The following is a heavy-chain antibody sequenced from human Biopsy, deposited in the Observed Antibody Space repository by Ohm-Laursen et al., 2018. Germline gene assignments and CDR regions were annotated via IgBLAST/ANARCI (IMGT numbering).Heavy chain of an antibody. CDR2: IWYDGTNK. J-gene: IGHJ6*02. CDR3: AKVHDSGYYYYSMDV. D-gene: IGHD3-16*01. V-gene: IGHV3-33*06. Sequence: SLRLSCTASGFSFSDYGMHWVRQAPGRGLEWVAVIWYDGTNKYYAESVEGRFTISRDNSKSMVYLQMGSLTVEDTAVYYCAKVHDSGYYYYSMDVWGQGTTVTVSS. CDR1: GFSFSDYG.